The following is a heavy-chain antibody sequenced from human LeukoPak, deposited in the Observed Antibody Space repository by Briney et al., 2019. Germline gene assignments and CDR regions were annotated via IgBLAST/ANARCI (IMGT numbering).Heavy chain of an antibody. V-gene: IGHV1-69*04. Sequence: GSSVKVSCKASGGTFSSYAISWVRQAPGQGLEWMGRTIPILGIANYAQKFQGRVTITADKSTSTAYMELSSLRAEDTAVYYCARVPGGWGPGYWYFDLWGRGTLVTVSS. CDR1: GGTFSSYA. CDR3: ARVPGGWGPGYWYFDL. CDR2: TIPILGIA. J-gene: IGHJ2*01. D-gene: IGHD6-19*01.